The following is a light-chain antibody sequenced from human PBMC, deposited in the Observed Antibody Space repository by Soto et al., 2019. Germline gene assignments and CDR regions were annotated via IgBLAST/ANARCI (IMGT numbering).Light chain of an antibody. CDR2: LNSDGSH. Sequence: QLVLTQSPSASASLGASVKLTCTLSSGHSDFAIAWHQQQPEKGPRYLMKLNSDGSHNKGDGIPDRFSGSSSGASRYLTISSLQSEDEDDYYCQTWGTGANWVFGGGTKVTVL. V-gene: IGLV4-69*02. CDR3: QTWGTGANWV. J-gene: IGLJ3*02. CDR1: SGHSDFA.